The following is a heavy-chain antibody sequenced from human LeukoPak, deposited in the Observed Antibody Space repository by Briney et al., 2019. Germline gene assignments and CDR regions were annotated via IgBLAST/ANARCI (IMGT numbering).Heavy chain of an antibody. CDR2: IYHSGST. J-gene: IGHJ3*02. CDR1: GGSISSGGYY. CDR3: ARDRPIVLHARAFDI. D-gene: IGHD2-8*01. V-gene: IGHV4-30-2*01. Sequence: KTSETLSLTCTVSGGSISSGGYYWSWILQPPGKGLEWIGYIYHSGSTYYNPSLKSRVTISVDRSKNQFSLKLGSVTAADTAVYYCARDRPIVLHARAFDIWGQGTMVTVSS.